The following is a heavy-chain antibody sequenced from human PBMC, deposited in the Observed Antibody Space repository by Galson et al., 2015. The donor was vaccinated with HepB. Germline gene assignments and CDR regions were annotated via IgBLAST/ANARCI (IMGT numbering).Heavy chain of an antibody. CDR3: ARNFYDRKRGYYFDF. D-gene: IGHD3-22*01. Sequence: SLRLSCAASGFTVRNTYMSWVCQAPGKGLEWVSILYGIGNTYYADSVKGRFTISRDNSKDTLYLQMNSLRAEDTAVYYCARNFYDRKRGYYFDFWGQGILVTVSS. CDR1: GFTVRNTY. V-gene: IGHV3-53*01. CDR2: LYGIGNT. J-gene: IGHJ4*02.